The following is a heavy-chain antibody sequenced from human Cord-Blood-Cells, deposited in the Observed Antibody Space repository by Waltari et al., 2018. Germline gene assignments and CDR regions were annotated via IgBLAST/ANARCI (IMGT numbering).Heavy chain of an antibody. CDR3: ARAIDYGSGSYFDY. J-gene: IGHJ4*02. V-gene: IGHV4-34*01. D-gene: IGHD3-10*01. CDR2: INHSGSD. Sequence: QVQLQQWGAGLLKPSETLSLTCAVYGGSFSGYYWSWIRQPPGKGLECIGEINHSGSDNYNPSLKSWFTISVDTSKNQFSLKLSSVTAADTAVYYCARAIDYGSGSYFDYWGQGTLVTVSS. CDR1: GGSFSGYY.